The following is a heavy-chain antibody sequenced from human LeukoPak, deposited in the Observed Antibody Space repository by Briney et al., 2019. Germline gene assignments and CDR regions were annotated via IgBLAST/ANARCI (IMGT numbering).Heavy chain of an antibody. D-gene: IGHD6-19*01. V-gene: IGHV3-66*01. CDR1: GFTVSSNY. Sequence: GGSLRLSCAASGFTVSSNYMSWVRQAPGKGLEWVPVIYSGGSTYYADSVKGKFTISRDNSKNTLYLQMNSLRAEDTAVYYCARGYSSGWYVGYFDYWGQGTLVTVSS. CDR3: ARGYSSGWYVGYFDY. J-gene: IGHJ4*02. CDR2: IYSGGST.